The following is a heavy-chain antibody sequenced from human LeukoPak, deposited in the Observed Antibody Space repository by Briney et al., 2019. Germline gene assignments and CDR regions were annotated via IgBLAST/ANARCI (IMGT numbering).Heavy chain of an antibody. J-gene: IGHJ6*03. D-gene: IGHD3-10*01. V-gene: IGHV4-31*03. Sequence: SQTLSLTCTVSGGSISSGGYYWSWIRQHPGKGRGWIGGIYYSVSTYYDPSLKSRVTISVATSKNQFSLKLSSVTAADTAVYYCVRGGDYHGSDSPYYYYMDVWGKGTTVTVSS. CDR3: VRGGDYHGSDSPYYYYMDV. CDR1: GGSISSGGYY. CDR2: IYYSVST.